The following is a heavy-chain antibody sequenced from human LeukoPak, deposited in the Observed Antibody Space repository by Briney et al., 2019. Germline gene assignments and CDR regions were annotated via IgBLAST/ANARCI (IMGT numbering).Heavy chain of an antibody. CDR2: IYYSGST. J-gene: IGHJ3*02. Sequence: PSETLSLTCTVSGGSISSYYWSWIRQPPGKGLEWIGYIYYSGSTNYNPSLKSRVTISVDTSKNQFSLKLSSVTAADTAVYYCARDRRDYDILTGYHPDAFDIWGQGTMVTVSS. D-gene: IGHD3-9*01. CDR1: GGSISSYY. CDR3: ARDRRDYDILTGYHPDAFDI. V-gene: IGHV4-59*01.